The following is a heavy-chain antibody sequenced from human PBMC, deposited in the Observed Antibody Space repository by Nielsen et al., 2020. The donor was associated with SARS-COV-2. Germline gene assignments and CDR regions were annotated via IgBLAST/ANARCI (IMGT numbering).Heavy chain of an antibody. D-gene: IGHD6-13*01. Sequence: SETLSLTCTVSGGSISSGSYYWSWIRQPAGKGLEWIGRIYTSGSTNYNPSLKSRVTISVDTSKNQFSLKLSSVTAADTAVYYCARVGAAAGTWRYYFDYWGQGTLVTVSS. CDR3: ARVGAAAGTWRYYFDY. CDR1: GGSISSGSYY. CDR2: IYTSGST. V-gene: IGHV4-61*02. J-gene: IGHJ4*02.